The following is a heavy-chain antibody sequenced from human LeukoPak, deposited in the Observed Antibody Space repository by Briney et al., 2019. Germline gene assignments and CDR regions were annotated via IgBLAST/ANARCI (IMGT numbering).Heavy chain of an antibody. V-gene: IGHV3-23*01. CDR1: GFTFSSYA. CDR2: ISGSGGST. D-gene: IGHD7-27*01. Sequence: GGSLRLSCAASGFTFSSYAMSWVRQAPGKGLEWVSGISGSGGSTFYSDSVRGRFTISKDNSKNTLYLQMNSLRAEDTAVYYCAKDGDDPYFYYMDVWGKGTTVTVSS. CDR3: AKDGDDPYFYYMDV. J-gene: IGHJ6*03.